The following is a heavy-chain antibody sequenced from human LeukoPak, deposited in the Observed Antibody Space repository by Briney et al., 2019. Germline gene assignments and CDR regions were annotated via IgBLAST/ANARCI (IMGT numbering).Heavy chain of an antibody. Sequence: GGPLRLSCAASGFTFSSYSMNWVRQAPGKGLEWVSSISSSSSYIYYADSVKGRFTISRDNAKNSLYLQMNSLRAEDTAVYYCARGPSSAFDYWGQGTLVTVSS. CDR2: ISSSSSYI. CDR1: GFTFSSYS. V-gene: IGHV3-21*01. J-gene: IGHJ4*02. CDR3: ARGPSSAFDY. D-gene: IGHD6-6*01.